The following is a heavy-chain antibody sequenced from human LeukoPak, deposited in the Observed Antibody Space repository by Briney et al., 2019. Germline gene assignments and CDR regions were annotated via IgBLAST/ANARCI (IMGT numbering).Heavy chain of an antibody. CDR3: ARERGSSSWKYFDY. Sequence: PGGSLRLSCAASGFTFSDYYMSWIRQAPGKGLEWVPYISSSSSYTNYADSVKGRFTISRDNAKNSLYLQMNSLRAEDTAVYYCARERGSSSWKYFDYWGQGTLVTVSS. CDR2: ISSSSSYT. CDR1: GFTFSDYY. V-gene: IGHV3-11*05. J-gene: IGHJ4*02. D-gene: IGHD6-13*01.